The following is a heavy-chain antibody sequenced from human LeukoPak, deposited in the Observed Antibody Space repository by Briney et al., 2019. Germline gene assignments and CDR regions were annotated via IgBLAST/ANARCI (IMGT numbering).Heavy chain of an antibody. V-gene: IGHV4-4*02. CDR3: ARSVREWELYWFDP. Sequence: SETLSLTCAVSGGSISSSNWWSWVRQPPGKGLEWIGEIYHSGSTNYNPSLKSRVTISVDKSKNQFSLKPSSVTAADTAVYYCARSVREWELYWFDPWGQGALVTVSS. J-gene: IGHJ5*02. D-gene: IGHD1-26*01. CDR2: IYHSGST. CDR1: GGSISSSNW.